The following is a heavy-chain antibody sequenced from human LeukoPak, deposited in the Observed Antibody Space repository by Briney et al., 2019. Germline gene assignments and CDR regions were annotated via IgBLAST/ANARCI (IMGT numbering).Heavy chain of an antibody. CDR2: INWNGGST. CDR3: AKTTITILDAFDI. J-gene: IGHJ3*02. V-gene: IGHV3-20*04. D-gene: IGHD3-3*01. CDR1: GFTFDDYG. Sequence: TGGSLRLSCAAYGFTFDDYGMSWVRQAPGKGLEWVSGINWNGGSTGYADSVKGRFTISRDNSKNTLYLQMNSLRAEDTAVYYCAKTTITILDAFDIWGQGTMVTVSS.